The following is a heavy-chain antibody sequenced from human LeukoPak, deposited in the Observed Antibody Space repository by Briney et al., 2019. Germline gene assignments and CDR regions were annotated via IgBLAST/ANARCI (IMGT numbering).Heavy chain of an antibody. CDR1: GYTFTSYG. D-gene: IGHD3-22*01. CDR2: ISVYNVNT. J-gene: IGHJ4*02. Sequence: EASVKVSCTASGYTFTSYGISWVRQAPGHGLEWMGWISVYNVNTNYAQKLQGRVTMTTDTSTSTAYMELRSLLSDHTAVDYCAIEAVITTHYGEGTPSFDYWGQGTLVTVSS. V-gene: IGHV1-18*04. CDR3: AIEAVITTHYGEGTPSFDY.